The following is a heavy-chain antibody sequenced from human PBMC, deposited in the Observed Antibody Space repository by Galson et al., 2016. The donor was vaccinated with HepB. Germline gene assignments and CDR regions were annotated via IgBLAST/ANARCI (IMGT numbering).Heavy chain of an antibody. J-gene: IGHJ6*02. CDR2: ISFNGGTT. CDR1: GFIFDSYA. V-gene: IGHV3-9*01. Sequence: SLRLSCAASGFIFDSYALHWVRQAPGKGLEWVSLISFNGGTTDYADSVKGRFTISKDNANRSLYLQMNSLRPEDTAVYYGAKDRGISYPLFGLDVWGRGTTVTVS. CDR3: AKDRGISYPLFGLDV. D-gene: IGHD2-21*01.